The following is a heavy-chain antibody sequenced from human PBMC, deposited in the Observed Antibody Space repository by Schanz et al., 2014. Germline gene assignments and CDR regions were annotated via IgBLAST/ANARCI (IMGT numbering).Heavy chain of an antibody. D-gene: IGHD3-16*01. J-gene: IGHJ5*02. CDR3: ARGAGGLDT. CDR2: INNAGSDT. CDR1: GFSFSNYW. V-gene: IGHV3-74*01. Sequence: EVQLVESGGGLVQPGGSLRLSCAASGFSFSNYWMHWVRQGPGSGLVWVSHINNAGSDTTYADSVKGRFTISRDNTRNTLYLQMNSLSAEDMAVYYCARGAGGLDTWGQGTPVTVSS.